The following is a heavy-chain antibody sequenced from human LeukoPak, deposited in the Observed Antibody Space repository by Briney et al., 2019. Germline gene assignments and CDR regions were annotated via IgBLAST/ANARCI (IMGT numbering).Heavy chain of an antibody. CDR2: INYSGNT. V-gene: IGHV4-39*01. D-gene: IGHD3-16*01. J-gene: IGHJ5*02. CDR3: ARHNQGEWFDP. Sequence: NPSETLSLTCTVSGGSISSSSYYWGWIRQPPGKGLEWIGSINYSGNTYYNPSLKSRVTISADTSKNQFSLKLSSVTATGTAVYYCARHNQGEWFDPWGQGTRVTVSS. CDR1: GGSISSSSYY.